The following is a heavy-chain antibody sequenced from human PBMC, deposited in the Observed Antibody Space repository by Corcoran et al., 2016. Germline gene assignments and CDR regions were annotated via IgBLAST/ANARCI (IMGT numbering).Heavy chain of an antibody. D-gene: IGHD3-10*01. V-gene: IGHV3-33*01. CDR1: GFTFSSYG. Sequence: QVQMVESGGGVVQPGRSLRLSCAASGFTFSSYGMHWVRQAPGKGLEWVAVIWYDGSNKYYADSVKGRFTISRDNSKNTLYLQRNSLRAEDTAVYYCARSITMVRGVEGHDGMDVWGQGTTVTVAS. J-gene: IGHJ6*02. CDR3: ARSITMVRGVEGHDGMDV. CDR2: IWYDGSNK.